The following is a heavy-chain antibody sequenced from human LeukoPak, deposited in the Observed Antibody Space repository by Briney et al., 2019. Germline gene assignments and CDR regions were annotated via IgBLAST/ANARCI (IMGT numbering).Heavy chain of an antibody. CDR3: VSFYETY. CDR2: INSDGSWT. J-gene: IGHJ4*02. CDR1: GNYW. D-gene: IGHD2-2*01. Sequence: GGSLRLSCAASGNYWMHWVRQAPGKGLVWVSHINSDGSWTTYVDSVKGRFTISKDNAKNMVYLQMNNLRAEDTAVYYCVSFYETYWGRGTLVTVSS. V-gene: IGHV3-74*01.